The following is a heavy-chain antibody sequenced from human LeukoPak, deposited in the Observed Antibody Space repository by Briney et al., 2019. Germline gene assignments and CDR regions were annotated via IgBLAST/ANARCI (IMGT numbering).Heavy chain of an antibody. D-gene: IGHD5-24*01. CDR2: INHSGST. CDR3: ARGDGRDGYKGKLDY. J-gene: IGHJ4*02. CDR1: SGSFSGYY. V-gene: IGHV4-34*01. Sequence: PSETLSLTCAVYSGSFSGYYWSWIRQPPGKELEWIGEINHSGSTSHNPSLKSRVTISVDTSKNQFSLKLTSVTAADTALYYCARGDGRDGYKGKLDYWGQGTLVTVSS.